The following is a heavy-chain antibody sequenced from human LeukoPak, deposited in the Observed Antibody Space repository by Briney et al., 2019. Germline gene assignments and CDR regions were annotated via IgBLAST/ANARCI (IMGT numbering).Heavy chain of an antibody. CDR1: GGTFSSYA. Sequence: GASVKVSCKASGGTFSSYAISWVRQAPGQGLEWMGGIIPIFGTANYAQKFQGRVTITADESTSTAYMELSSLRSEDTAVYYCARVRRGGGSYPYGMDVWGQGTTVTVPS. D-gene: IGHD1-26*01. J-gene: IGHJ6*02. CDR3: ARVRRGGGSYPYGMDV. CDR2: IIPIFGTA. V-gene: IGHV1-69*13.